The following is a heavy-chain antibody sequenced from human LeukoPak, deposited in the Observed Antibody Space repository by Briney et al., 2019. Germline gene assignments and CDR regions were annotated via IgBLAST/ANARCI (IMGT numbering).Heavy chain of an antibody. CDR3: ARAVGYKGFVDY. CDR1: GFTFNSYS. J-gene: IGHJ4*02. Sequence: PGGSLRLSCAASGFTFNSYSMNWVRQAPGKGLEWVSSISSSSYYIYYADSVKGRLTISRDNAKNSLYLQMNSLRAEDTAVYYCARAVGYKGFVDYWGQGTLVTVSS. CDR2: ISSSSYYI. V-gene: IGHV3-21*01. D-gene: IGHD5-24*01.